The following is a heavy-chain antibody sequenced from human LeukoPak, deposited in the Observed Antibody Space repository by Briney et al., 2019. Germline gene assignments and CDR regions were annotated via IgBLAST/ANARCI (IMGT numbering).Heavy chain of an antibody. CDR3: AKDLAFWCGYYIRYFQH. V-gene: IGHV3-23*01. CDR2: ISGSGGST. CDR1: GFTFSSYA. J-gene: IGHJ1*01. D-gene: IGHD3-3*01. Sequence: TGGSLRLSCAASGFTFSSYAMSWVRQAPGKGLEWVSAISGSGGSTYYADSVKGRFTISRDNSKNTLYLQMNSPRAEDTAVYYCAKDLAFWCGYYIRYFQHWGQGTLVTVSS.